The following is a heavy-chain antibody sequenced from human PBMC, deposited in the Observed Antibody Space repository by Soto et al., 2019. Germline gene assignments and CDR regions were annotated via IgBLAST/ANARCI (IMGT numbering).Heavy chain of an antibody. CDR3: ARVSAIFGVAPFDP. D-gene: IGHD3-3*01. CDR1: GGTFSSYA. V-gene: IGHV1-69*13. J-gene: IGHJ5*02. CDR2: IIPIFGTA. Sequence: GASVKVSCKASGGTFSSYAISWVRQAPGQGLEWMGGIIPIFGTANYAQKFQGRVTITADESTSTAYMELSSLRSEDTAVYYCARVSAIFGVAPFDPWGQGTLVTVSS.